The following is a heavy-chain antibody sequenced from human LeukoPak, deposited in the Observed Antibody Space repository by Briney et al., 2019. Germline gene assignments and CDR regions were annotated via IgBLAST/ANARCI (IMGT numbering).Heavy chain of an antibody. Sequence: PGGSLRLSCAASGFTFSSYGMHWVRRAPGKGLEWVAFIRYDGSNKYYADSVKGRFTISRDNSKNTLYLQMNSLRAEDTAVYYCAKDSSSSWYFDYWGQGTLVTVSS. CDR1: GFTFSSYG. CDR3: AKDSSSSWYFDY. J-gene: IGHJ4*02. CDR2: IRYDGSNK. V-gene: IGHV3-30*02. D-gene: IGHD6-13*01.